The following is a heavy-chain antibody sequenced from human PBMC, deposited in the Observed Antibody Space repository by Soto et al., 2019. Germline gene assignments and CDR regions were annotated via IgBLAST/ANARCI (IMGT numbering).Heavy chain of an antibody. Sequence: QVRLVQSGSEVKMPGASVKLSCKASGYTVTANSMHWLRQAPGQRLEWMGWINVGNGNTKYSQKFQGRLTITRETSANVVYMELSSLRSDDTAIYYCARDRNTYGSGRSWFDPWGHGTLVTVSS. CDR1: GYTVTANS. CDR3: ARDRNTYGSGRSWFDP. CDR2: INVGNGNT. D-gene: IGHD3-10*01. J-gene: IGHJ5*02. V-gene: IGHV1-3*01.